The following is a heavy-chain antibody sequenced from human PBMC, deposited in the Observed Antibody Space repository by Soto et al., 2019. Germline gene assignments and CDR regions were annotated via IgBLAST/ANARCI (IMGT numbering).Heavy chain of an antibody. CDR3: ARDQIAVAGTWDYYYYYGMDV. V-gene: IGHV3-23*01. D-gene: IGHD6-19*01. CDR2: TTASGYTA. Sequence: GGSLRLSCAASGFTFSSSAMSWVRQAPGKGLEWVSATTASGYTADYADSVKGRFTISRDNAKNSLYLQMNSLRAEDTAVYYCARDQIAVAGTWDYYYYYGMDVWGQGTTVTVSS. J-gene: IGHJ6*02. CDR1: GFTFSSSA.